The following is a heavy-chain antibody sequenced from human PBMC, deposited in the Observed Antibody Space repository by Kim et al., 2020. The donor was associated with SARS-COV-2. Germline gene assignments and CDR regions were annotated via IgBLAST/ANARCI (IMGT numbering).Heavy chain of an antibody. CDR2: T. Sequence: TYDADPEKGLYTISRDNSQNPLYLQMNSLRAEDTAVYYCARSWGTTLFDYWGQGTLVTVSS. CDR3: ARSWGTTLFDY. V-gene: IGHV3-53*01. D-gene: IGHD3-16*01. J-gene: IGHJ4*02.